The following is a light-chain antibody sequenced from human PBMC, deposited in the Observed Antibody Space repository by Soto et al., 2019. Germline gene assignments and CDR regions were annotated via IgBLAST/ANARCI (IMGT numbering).Light chain of an antibody. CDR1: QSVTSTS. CDR2: GAS. V-gene: IGKV3-20*01. CDR3: QQYGSLWT. Sequence: EIVLTQSPGTLSLSPGERATLSCTASQSVTSTSLAWYQQKPGQAPRLLMYGASSRATGTPDRISGGGSGTDFTLTISRLEPEDFAVYYCQQYGSLWTFGQGTKVDIK. J-gene: IGKJ1*01.